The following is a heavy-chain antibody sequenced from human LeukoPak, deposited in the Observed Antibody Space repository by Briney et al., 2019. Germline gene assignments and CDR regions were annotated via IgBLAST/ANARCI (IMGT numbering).Heavy chain of an antibody. Sequence: GGSLRLSCAASGFTFSSYAMSWVRQAPGKGLEWVSAISGSGGSTYYADSVRGRFTISRDNSKNTLYLQMNSLRAEDTAVYYCAKVGSQVSGAFDIWGQGTMVTVSS. V-gene: IGHV3-23*01. CDR2: ISGSGGST. CDR1: GFTFSSYA. D-gene: IGHD1-14*01. CDR3: AKVGSQVSGAFDI. J-gene: IGHJ3*02.